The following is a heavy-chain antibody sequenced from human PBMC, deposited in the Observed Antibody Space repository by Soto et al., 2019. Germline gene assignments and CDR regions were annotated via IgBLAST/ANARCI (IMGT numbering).Heavy chain of an antibody. D-gene: IGHD1-26*01. Sequence: ASVKVSCKASGYTFTSYAMHWVRHAPGQRLEWMGWINAGNGNTKYSQKFQGRVTITRDTSASTAYMELSSLRSEDTAVYYCARSPLVGATDFDYWGQGTLVTV. CDR2: INAGNGNT. CDR1: GYTFTSYA. J-gene: IGHJ4*02. V-gene: IGHV1-3*01. CDR3: ARSPLVGATDFDY.